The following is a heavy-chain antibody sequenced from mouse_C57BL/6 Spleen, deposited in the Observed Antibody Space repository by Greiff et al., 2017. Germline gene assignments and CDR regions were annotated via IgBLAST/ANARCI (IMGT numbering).Heavy chain of an antibody. D-gene: IGHD3-3*01. CDR2: IYPGGGYT. Sequence: QVQLQQSGAELVRPGTSVKMSCKASGYTFTNYWIGWAKQRPGHGLEWIGDIYPGGGYTNYNEKFKGKATLTADKSSSTAYMQCSSLTSEDSAIYYCARGDSNRDFDYWGQGTTLTVSS. CDR3: ARGDSNRDFDY. V-gene: IGHV1-63*01. J-gene: IGHJ2*01. CDR1: GYTFTNYW.